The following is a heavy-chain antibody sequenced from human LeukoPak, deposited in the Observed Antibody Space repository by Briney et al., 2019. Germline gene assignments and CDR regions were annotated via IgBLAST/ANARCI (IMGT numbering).Heavy chain of an antibody. D-gene: IGHD3-10*01. V-gene: IGHV1-46*01. CDR3: ARSFAGTTGGY. Sequence: ASVKVSCKASRYSFTAYYLHWVRQAPGQGLAWMGMINPSGGTTTYAQNFQGRVTMTRDTSTSTVYMGLSSLTSGDTAVYFCARSFAGTTGGYWGQGTLVIVSS. CDR1: RYSFTAYY. CDR2: INPSGGTT. J-gene: IGHJ4*02.